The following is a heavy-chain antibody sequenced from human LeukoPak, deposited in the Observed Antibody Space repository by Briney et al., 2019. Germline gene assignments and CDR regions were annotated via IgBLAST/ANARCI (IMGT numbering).Heavy chain of an antibody. CDR1: GFTFSSYS. J-gene: IGHJ6*03. V-gene: IGHV3-23*01. CDR3: AKDGGAVAGRFHYYYYMDV. D-gene: IGHD6-19*01. CDR2: ISGSGGST. Sequence: GGSLRLSCAASGFTFSSYSMSWVRQAPGKGLEWVSDISGSGGSTYYADSVKGRFTISRDNSKNTLYLQMNSLRAEDTAVYYCAKDGGAVAGRFHYYYYMDVWGKGTTVTVSS.